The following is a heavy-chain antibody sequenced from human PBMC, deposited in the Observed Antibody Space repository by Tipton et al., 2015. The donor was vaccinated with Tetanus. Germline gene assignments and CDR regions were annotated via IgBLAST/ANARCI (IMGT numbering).Heavy chain of an antibody. CDR3: AREADCSGGSCFSGDFDN. J-gene: IGHJ4*02. Sequence: CAASGFIFSSYGIHWVRQAPGKGLEWVAVSWYDGTDTYYADSVKGRFTLSRDNSKNTLYLQMNSLRAEDTAVYYCAREADCSGGSCFSGDFDNWGQGTQVTVSS. V-gene: IGHV3-33*01. D-gene: IGHD2-15*01. CDR1: GFIFSSYG. CDR2: SWYDGTDT.